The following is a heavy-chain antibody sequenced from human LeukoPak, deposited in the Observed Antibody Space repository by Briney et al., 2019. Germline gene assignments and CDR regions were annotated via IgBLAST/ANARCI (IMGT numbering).Heavy chain of an antibody. CDR2: ISSSSSYI. J-gene: IGHJ3*02. CDR3: QKVPDNLNGRDAFDI. V-gene: IGHV3-21*04. Sequence: GGSLRLSCAASGFTFSSYSMNWVRQAPGKGLEWVSSISSSSSYIYYADSVKGRFTISRDNAKNSLYLQMNSLRAEDTALYYCQKVPDNLNGRDAFDIGAQGTRVTVSS. CDR1: GFTFSSYS. D-gene: IGHD1-14*01.